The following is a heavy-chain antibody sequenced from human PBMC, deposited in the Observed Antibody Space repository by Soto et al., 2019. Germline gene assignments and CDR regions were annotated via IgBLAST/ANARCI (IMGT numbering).Heavy chain of an antibody. V-gene: IGHV4-31*03. D-gene: IGHD3-16*02. Sequence: QVQLQESGPGLVKPSQTLSLTCTVSGGSISSGGYYWSWIRQHPGKGLEWIAYIYYSGSTNYNPSLQSRLTISADTSKNQFSLKLSSVTAADTAVYYCARRAAALSSSYDLYFDYWGQGTLVTVSS. J-gene: IGHJ4*02. CDR3: ARRAAALSSSYDLYFDY. CDR1: GGSISSGGYY. CDR2: IYYSGST.